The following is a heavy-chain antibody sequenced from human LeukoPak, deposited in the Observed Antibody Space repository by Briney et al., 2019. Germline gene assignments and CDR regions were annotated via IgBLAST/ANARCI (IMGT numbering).Heavy chain of an antibody. CDR1: GFTFSSYA. J-gene: IGHJ6*02. CDR2: ISGSGGST. Sequence: GGSLRLSCVASGFTFSSYAMSWVRQAPGKGLEWVSAISGSGGSTYYADSVKGRFAVSRDDFKNTLYLQMNSLRVEDTAVYYCAKDEAPAAGSWNYYYGMDVWGQGTTVTVSS. D-gene: IGHD6-13*01. V-gene: IGHV3-23*01. CDR3: AKDEAPAAGSWNYYYGMDV.